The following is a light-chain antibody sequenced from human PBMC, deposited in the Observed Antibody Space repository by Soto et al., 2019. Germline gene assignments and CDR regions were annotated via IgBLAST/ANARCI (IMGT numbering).Light chain of an antibody. J-gene: IGKJ1*01. CDR3: QQYNSYWT. CDR1: QSVSNNY. Sequence: EIVLTRCPATLSWSPGERANLSCRASQSVSNNYLAWYQQKPGQAPRLLIYGASNRATGIPDRFSGSGSETEFTLTISSLRPDDFASYYCQQYNSYWTFGQGTKVDIK. V-gene: IGKV3-20*01. CDR2: GAS.